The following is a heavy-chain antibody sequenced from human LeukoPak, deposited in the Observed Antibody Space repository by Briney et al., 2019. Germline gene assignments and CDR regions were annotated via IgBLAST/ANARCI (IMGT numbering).Heavy chain of an antibody. V-gene: IGHV3-66*02. Sequence: GGSLRLSCAASGFTVSSNYMSWVRQAPGKGLEWVSVIYSGGSTYYADSLKGRFTISSDNSKNTLYLQMNSLRAEATAVYYCARGGYCSCTSCYPPFDNWFDPWGQGTLVTVSS. CDR1: GFTVSSNY. CDR3: ARGGYCSCTSCYPPFDNWFDP. CDR2: IYSGGST. J-gene: IGHJ5*02. D-gene: IGHD2-2*01.